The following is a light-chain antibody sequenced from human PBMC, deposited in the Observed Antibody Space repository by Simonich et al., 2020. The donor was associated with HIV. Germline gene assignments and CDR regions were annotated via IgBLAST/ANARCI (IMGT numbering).Light chain of an antibody. CDR1: QSLLYSDGKTY. V-gene: IGKV2-29*01. CDR3: QHYYITPRT. CDR2: EVS. Sequence: IVMTQTPLSLSVTPGQPASISYKSSQSLLYSDGKTYLYWYLQKPGQSPQLLIYEVSSRFSGVPDRFSGSGSGTDFTLKINRVEAEDVALYYCQHYYITPRTFGQGTKLEIK. J-gene: IGKJ2*02.